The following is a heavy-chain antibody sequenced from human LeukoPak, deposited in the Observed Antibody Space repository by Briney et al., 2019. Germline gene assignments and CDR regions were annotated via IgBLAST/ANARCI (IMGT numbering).Heavy chain of an antibody. J-gene: IGHJ3*02. CDR2: IYYSGST. CDR1: GPSISSYY. D-gene: IGHD4-17*01. Sequence: RPSETLSLTCSVSGPSISSYYWSWIRQPPGKGLGWVGYIYYSGSTNYNPSLKSRVTISVDTSKNQFSLKLSSVTAADTAVYYCARVDYGDYVPVYAFDIWGQGTMVTVSS. CDR3: ARVDYGDYVPVYAFDI. V-gene: IGHV4-59*01.